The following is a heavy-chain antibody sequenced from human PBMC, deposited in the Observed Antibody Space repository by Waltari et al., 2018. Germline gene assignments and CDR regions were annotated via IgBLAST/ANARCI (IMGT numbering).Heavy chain of an antibody. V-gene: IGHV4-59*01. J-gene: IGHJ5*02. D-gene: IGHD2-21*02. CDR2: LDYTGRT. Sequence: QVQLQESGPSLLKPSVTLSLICTVSGGSISGFYWSWVRQPPGKGLDWIGYLDYTGRTNFNPSLNGRVTMSVDTSKNQFSLKLSSVTAADTAFYYCARGGGGDWEWFDPWGQGTLVTVSS. CDR1: GGSISGFY. CDR3: ARGGGGDWEWFDP.